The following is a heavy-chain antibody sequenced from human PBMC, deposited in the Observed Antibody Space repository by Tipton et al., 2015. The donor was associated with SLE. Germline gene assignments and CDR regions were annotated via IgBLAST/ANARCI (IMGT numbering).Heavy chain of an antibody. J-gene: IGHJ6*02. Sequence: LRLSCAVYGGSFSDYYWSWIRQTPGEGLEWIGEINHTGGTNYNPSLESRVTMSVDTSKNQFSLKLSSVTAADTAMYYCARGRLLEWLSTSYYYYGMDVWGHGTTVTVSS. V-gene: IGHV4-34*01. CDR1: GGSFSDYY. CDR3: ARGRLLEWLSTSYYYYGMDV. D-gene: IGHD3-3*01. CDR2: INHTGGT.